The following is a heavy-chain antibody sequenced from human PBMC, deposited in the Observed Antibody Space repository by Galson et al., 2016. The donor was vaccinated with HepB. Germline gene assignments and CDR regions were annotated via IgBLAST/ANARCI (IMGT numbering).Heavy chain of an antibody. J-gene: IGHJ4*02. CDR2: IKENGSER. CDR3: ARGGNYGYT. D-gene: IGHD1-26*01. CDR1: GFTFSKYW. Sequence: SLRLSCAASGFTFSKYWMSWVRQAPGKGLEWVANIKENGSERYFVDSVKGRFTVSRDNAKNSLSLQMNSLRVEDTAVYYCARGGNYGYTWGQGTLVTVSS. V-gene: IGHV3-7*03.